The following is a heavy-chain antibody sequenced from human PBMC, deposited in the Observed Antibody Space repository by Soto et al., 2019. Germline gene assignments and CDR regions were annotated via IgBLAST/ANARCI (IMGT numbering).Heavy chain of an antibody. D-gene: IGHD4-17*01. CDR2: INHSGST. Sequence: SETLSLTCAVYGGSFSGYYWSWIRQPPGKGLEWIGEINHSGSTNYNPSLKSRVTISVDTSKNQFSLKLSSVTAADTAVYYCERAGGATVRTLSNYFDYWGQETLVTVSS. CDR1: GGSFSGYY. V-gene: IGHV4-34*01. J-gene: IGHJ4*02. CDR3: ERAGGATVRTLSNYFDY.